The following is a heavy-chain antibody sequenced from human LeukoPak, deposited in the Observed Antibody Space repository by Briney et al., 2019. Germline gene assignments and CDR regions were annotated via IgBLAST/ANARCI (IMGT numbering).Heavy chain of an antibody. V-gene: IGHV3-48*03. CDR3: ARDFDY. Sequence: GGSLRLSCAASGFTFSSFEMNWVREAPGKGLEWVSYISSSSSTIYYADSVKGRFTISRDNAKNSLYLQMNSLRAEDTAVYYCARDFDYWGQGTLVTVSS. J-gene: IGHJ4*02. CDR1: GFTFSSFE. CDR2: ISSSSSTI.